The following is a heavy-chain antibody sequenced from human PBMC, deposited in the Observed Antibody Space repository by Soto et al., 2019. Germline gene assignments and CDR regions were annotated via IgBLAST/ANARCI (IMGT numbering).Heavy chain of an antibody. V-gene: IGHV3-23*01. D-gene: IGHD3-3*01. J-gene: IGHJ6*02. CDR2: ISGNGLST. CDR3: AKEGDYYDFWSGYGMDV. Sequence: VGSLRLSCAASGFTFSSYAISWVRQVPGKGLEWVSAISGNGLSTYYTDSVEGRFIISRDNSKNILYLQMNSLRAEDTAIYFCAKEGDYYDFWSGYGMDVWGQGTTVTSP. CDR1: GFTFSSYA.